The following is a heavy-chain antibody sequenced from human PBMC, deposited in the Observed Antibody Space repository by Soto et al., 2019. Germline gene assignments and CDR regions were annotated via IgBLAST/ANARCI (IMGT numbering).Heavy chain of an antibody. V-gene: IGHV2-70*11. CDR2: IDWDDDK. D-gene: IGHD6-13*01. CDR1: GFSLSTSGMC. CDR3: ARIRYSSSWFYGMDV. J-gene: IGHJ6*02. Sequence: SGPTLVNPTQTLTLTCTFSGFSLSTSGMCVSWIRQPPGKALEWLARIDWDDDKHYSTSLKTRLTISKDTSKNQVVLTMTNMDPVDTATYYCARIRYSSSWFYGMDVCGQRTTVTVSS.